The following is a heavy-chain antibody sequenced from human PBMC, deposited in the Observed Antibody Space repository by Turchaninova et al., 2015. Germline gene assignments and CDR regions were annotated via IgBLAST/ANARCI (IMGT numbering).Heavy chain of an antibody. CDR1: EGPISSSSYY. Sequence: QLQLQESGPGLVKPSETRSLPCPVSEGPISSSSYYRGWIRQPPRKGLEWVGITYHSGTTYYNPSLKSRVTISVDRSKNRFSLKLNSVTAADTAVYYCAKQDGGPGAFDIWGRGTTVAVSP. CDR2: TYHSGTT. D-gene: IGHD3-16*01. CDR3: AKQDGGPGAFDI. J-gene: IGHJ3*02. V-gene: IGHV4-39*01.